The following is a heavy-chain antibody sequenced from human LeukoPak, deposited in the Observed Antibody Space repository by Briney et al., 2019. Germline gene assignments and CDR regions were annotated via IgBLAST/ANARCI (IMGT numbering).Heavy chain of an antibody. D-gene: IGHD3-16*01. CDR1: GFTFSNYW. Sequence: GGSLRLSCAASGFTFSNYWMNWVRQAPGKGLEWVANIKNDGGEIFYVDSLKGQFTISRDNAENSLYLQMNSLRVDDTAVYYCVRDSHNAYHPAWGQGTLVTVSS. CDR2: IKNDGGEI. V-gene: IGHV3-7*04. J-gene: IGHJ5*02. CDR3: VRDSHNAYHPA.